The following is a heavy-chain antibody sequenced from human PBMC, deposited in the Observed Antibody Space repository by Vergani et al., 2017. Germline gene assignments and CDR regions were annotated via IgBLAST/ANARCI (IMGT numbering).Heavy chain of an antibody. CDR1: GDSLRGHY. CDR3: ARKDYYGSGTFDY. D-gene: IGHD3-10*01. J-gene: IGHJ4*02. V-gene: IGHV4-34*02. Sequence: QVQLRQWGAGLVKPSETLSLTCGIYGDSLRGHYWGWIRQPPGKGLEWIGSIYYSGSTYYNPSLKSRVTISVDTSKNQFSLKLSSVTAADTAVYYCARKDYYGSGTFDYWGQGTLVTVSS. CDR2: IYYSGST.